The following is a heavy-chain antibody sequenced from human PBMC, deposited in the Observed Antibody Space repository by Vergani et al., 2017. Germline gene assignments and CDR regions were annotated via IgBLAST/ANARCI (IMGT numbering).Heavy chain of an antibody. Sequence: QVTLRESGPALVKPSQTLTLTCSFSGFSLTTTGVCVAWIRQSPGRALEWLARIDWDDSAYYKTALKTKLRISKDTSKDQVFLTMTYLDPADTGTYYCGRMSITGRADYWGRGTLVTVS. CDR3: GRMSITGRADY. CDR2: IDWDDSA. D-gene: IGHD1-1*01. J-gene: IGHJ4*02. V-gene: IGHV2-70*15. CDR1: GFSLTTTGVC.